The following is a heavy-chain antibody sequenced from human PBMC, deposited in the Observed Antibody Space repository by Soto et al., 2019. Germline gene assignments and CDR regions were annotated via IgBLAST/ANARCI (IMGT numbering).Heavy chain of an antibody. CDR3: ARLGFEYSSSSFNLGYFRH. Sequence: GASVKVSCKASGGTFSSYAISWVRQAPGQGLEWMGGIIPIFGTANYAQKFQGRVTITADESTSTAYMELSSLRSEDTAVYYCARLGFEYSSSSFNLGYFRHWGQGTLVTVSS. CDR2: IIPIFGTA. CDR1: GGTFSSYA. D-gene: IGHD6-6*01. J-gene: IGHJ1*01. V-gene: IGHV1-69*13.